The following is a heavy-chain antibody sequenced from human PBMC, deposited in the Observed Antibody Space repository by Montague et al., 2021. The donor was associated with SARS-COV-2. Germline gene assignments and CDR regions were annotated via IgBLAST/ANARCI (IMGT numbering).Heavy chain of an antibody. CDR3: ARDNYDYVWGSYRYIY. Sequence: SMRISCSASGFTFSCYTMHWVRQAPGKGLEWVAVISYDGSNKYYADSVKGRFTISRDNSKNTLYLQMNSLRAEDTAVYYCARDNYDYVWGSYRYIYWGQGTLVTVSA. J-gene: IGHJ4*02. D-gene: IGHD3-16*02. CDR2: ISYDGSNK. CDR1: GFTFSCYT. V-gene: IGHV3-30*04.